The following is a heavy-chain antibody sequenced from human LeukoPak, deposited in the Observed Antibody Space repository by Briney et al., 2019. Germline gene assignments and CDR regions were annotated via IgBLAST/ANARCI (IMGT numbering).Heavy chain of an antibody. J-gene: IGHJ4*02. CDR1: GFTFSNYA. CDR2: ISDSGGST. Sequence: GGSLRLSCIVSGFTFSNYAMTWVRQAPGKGLEWVSGISDSGGSTYYADSVKGRFTISRDSSKNALSLQMNSLRAEDTAVYYCTRGRWGFDYWGQGTLVIVSS. D-gene: IGHD7-27*01. V-gene: IGHV3-23*01. CDR3: TRGRWGFDY.